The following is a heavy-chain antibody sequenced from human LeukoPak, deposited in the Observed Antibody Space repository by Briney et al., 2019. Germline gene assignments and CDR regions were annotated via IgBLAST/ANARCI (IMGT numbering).Heavy chain of an antibody. CDR3: AKQTGSGLFILP. CDR1: GVSISSSNSY. Sequence: SETLSLTCTVSGVSISSSNSYWGWIRQPPGKGLEWIGSIYYSGNTYYNASLKSQVSISIDTSKNRFSLKLTSVTAADTAVYYCAKQTGSGLFILPGGQGTLVTVSS. CDR2: IYYSGNT. D-gene: IGHD3/OR15-3a*01. J-gene: IGHJ4*02. V-gene: IGHV4-39*01.